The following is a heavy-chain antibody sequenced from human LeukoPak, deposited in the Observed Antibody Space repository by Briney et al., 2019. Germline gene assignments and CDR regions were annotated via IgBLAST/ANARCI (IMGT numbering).Heavy chain of an antibody. D-gene: IGHD1-26*01. J-gene: IGHJ6*03. CDR2: INPNSGNA. CDR3: ARAVAWGGSSYSYFYMDV. CDR1: GYTFSDYD. Sequence: ASVKVSCTASGYTFSDYDINWVRQATGQGLEWMGWINPNSGNAGYAQKFQGRVTMTRNTSISTAYMELSSLGSEDTAVYYCARAVAWGGSSYSYFYMDVWDKGTTVTVSS. V-gene: IGHV1-8*01.